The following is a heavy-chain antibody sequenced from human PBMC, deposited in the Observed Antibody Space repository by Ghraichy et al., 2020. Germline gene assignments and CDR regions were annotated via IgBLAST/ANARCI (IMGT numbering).Heavy chain of an antibody. V-gene: IGHV3-30-3*01. CDR3: ARGVDTAMMSDY. CDR2: ISYDGSNK. Sequence: GGSLRLSCAASGFTFSSYAMHWVRQAPGKGLEWVAVISYDGSNKYYADSVKGRFTISRDNSKNTLYLQMNSLRAEDTAVYYCARGVDTAMMSDYWGQGTLVTVSS. J-gene: IGHJ4*02. CDR1: GFTFSSYA. D-gene: IGHD5-18*01.